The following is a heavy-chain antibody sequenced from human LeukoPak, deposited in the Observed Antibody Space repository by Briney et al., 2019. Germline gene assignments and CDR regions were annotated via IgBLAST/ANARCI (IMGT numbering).Heavy chain of an antibody. CDR2: ISSSGNT. V-gene: IGHV4-59*01. CDR1: GASISGYF. J-gene: IGHJ4*02. Sequence: KSSETLSLTCTVSGASISGYFWSWIRQPPRKGLEWIGYISSSGNTNYNPSLKSRVTISVDTSKNRFSLKLSSVTAADTAVFYCARVGYLGSSVFDYWGQGALVTVSS. D-gene: IGHD6-13*01. CDR3: ARVGYLGSSVFDY.